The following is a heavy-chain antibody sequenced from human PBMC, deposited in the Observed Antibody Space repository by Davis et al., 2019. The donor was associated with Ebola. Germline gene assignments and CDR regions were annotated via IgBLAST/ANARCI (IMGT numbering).Heavy chain of an antibody. V-gene: IGHV3-74*01. CDR2: ISSDGGIT. CDR3: VRTTYGAPEY. J-gene: IGHJ4*02. D-gene: IGHD4-17*01. Sequence: PGGSLRLSCAASGFTFRSYWMSWVRQAPGKGRVYVSRISSDGGITSYADSVKGRFTISRDNAKRTLYLQMNSLTAEDTAVYYCVRTTYGAPEYWGQGTLVTVSS. CDR1: GFTFRSYW.